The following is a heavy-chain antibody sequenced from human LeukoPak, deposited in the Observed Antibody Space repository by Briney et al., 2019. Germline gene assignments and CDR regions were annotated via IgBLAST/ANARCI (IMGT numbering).Heavy chain of an antibody. CDR2: ISGHNGDV. Sequence: ASVKVSCKASGYTFSNYGITWVRQAPGQGLEWMGTISGHNGDVNYAPKFQGRVTMTTDTSTTTAYMELRSLRFDDTAVYYCAKYNSLLRGVTTSDYWGQGTLVTVSS. J-gene: IGHJ4*02. V-gene: IGHV1-18*01. D-gene: IGHD3-10*01. CDR3: AKYNSLLRGVTTSDY. CDR1: GYTFSNYG.